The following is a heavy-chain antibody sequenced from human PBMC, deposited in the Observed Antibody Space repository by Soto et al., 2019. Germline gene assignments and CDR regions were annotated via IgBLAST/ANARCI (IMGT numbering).Heavy chain of an antibody. CDR2: IWYDGSNK. D-gene: IGHD6-13*01. CDR3: ASLSGLAAAGTWGWFDP. CDR1: GFTFSSYG. Sequence: QVQLVESGGGVVQPGRSLRLSCAASGFTFSSYGMHWVRQAPGKGLEWVAVIWYDGSNKYYADSVKGRFTISRDNSKNTLYLQMNSLRAEDTAVYYCASLSGLAAAGTWGWFDPWGQGTLVTVSS. J-gene: IGHJ5*02. V-gene: IGHV3-33*01.